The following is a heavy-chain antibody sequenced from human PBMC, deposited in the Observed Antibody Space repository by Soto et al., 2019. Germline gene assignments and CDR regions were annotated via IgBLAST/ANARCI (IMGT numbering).Heavy chain of an antibody. CDR3: ARAPGGVAGLLDAFDI. J-gene: IGHJ3*02. CDR2: IYYSGST. D-gene: IGHD6-19*01. CDR1: GGSISSYY. Sequence: PSETLSLTCTVSGGSISSYYWSWIRQPPGKGLEWIGYIYYSGSTNYNPSLKSRVTISVDTSKNQFSLKLSSVTAAGTAVYYCARAPGGVAGLLDAFDIWGQGTMVTVSS. V-gene: IGHV4-59*01.